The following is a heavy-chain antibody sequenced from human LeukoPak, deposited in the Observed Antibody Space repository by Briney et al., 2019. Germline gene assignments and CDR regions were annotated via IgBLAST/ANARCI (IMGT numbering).Heavy chain of an antibody. CDR1: GGSFSSYY. J-gene: IGHJ6*02. CDR2: INHSGST. CDR3: ARESITMVRGVIAHYYYYGMDV. D-gene: IGHD3-10*01. Sequence: PSETLSLTCALYGGSFSSYYWSWIRQPPGKGLEWIGEINHSGSTNYNPSLKSRVTISVDTSKNQCSLKLSSVTAADTAVYYCARESITMVRGVIAHYYYYGMDVWGQGTTVTVSS. V-gene: IGHV4-34*01.